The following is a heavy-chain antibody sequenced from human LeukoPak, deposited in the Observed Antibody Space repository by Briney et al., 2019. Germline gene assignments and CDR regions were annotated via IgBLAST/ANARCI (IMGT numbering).Heavy chain of an antibody. V-gene: IGHV3-23*01. Sequence: GGSLRLSCAASGFTFSSYSMNWVRQAPGKGLEWVSAISGSGGSTYYADSVKGRFTISRDNSKNTLYLQMNSLRAEDTAVYYCAKDVKGLLSNWFDPWGQGTLVTVSS. CDR3: AKDVKGLLSNWFDP. CDR2: ISGSGGST. J-gene: IGHJ5*02. D-gene: IGHD2-15*01. CDR1: GFTFSSYS.